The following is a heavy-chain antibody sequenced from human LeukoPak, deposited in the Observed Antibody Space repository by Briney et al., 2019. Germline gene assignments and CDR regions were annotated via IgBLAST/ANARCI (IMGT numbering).Heavy chain of an antibody. Sequence: SETLSLTCTVSDGSISGYSWSWIRQPPGKGLEWIGYIYYSGDTNYNPSLKNRVTLSVDTSRNQLSLQLSSVTTADTAVYYCVRGPCGASISKWFDPWGQGTLVTVSS. V-gene: IGHV4-59*01. CDR2: IYYSGDT. D-gene: IGHD2-21*01. CDR1: DGSISGYS. J-gene: IGHJ5*02. CDR3: VRGPCGASISKWFDP.